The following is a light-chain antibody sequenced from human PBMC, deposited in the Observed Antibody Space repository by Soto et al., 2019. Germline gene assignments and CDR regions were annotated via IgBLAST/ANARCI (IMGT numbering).Light chain of an antibody. V-gene: IGKV3-20*01. CDR3: QQYGSSPKT. CDR2: AAS. J-gene: IGKJ1*01. Sequence: EIVLTQSPGTLSLSPGERATLSCRASQSVSSSYLAWYQQKPGQAPRVLIYAASSRATGIPDRFSGSGSGTDFTFTISRLEPEDFAVYYCQQYGSSPKTFGQGTKVDIK. CDR1: QSVSSSY.